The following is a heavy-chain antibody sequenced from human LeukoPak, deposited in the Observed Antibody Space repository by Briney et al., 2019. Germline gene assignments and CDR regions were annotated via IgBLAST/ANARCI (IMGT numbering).Heavy chain of an antibody. CDR2: IYYSGST. CDR1: GGSISSYY. Sequence: PSETLSLTCTVSGGSISSYYWSWIRQPLGKGLEWIGYIYYSGSTNYNPSLKSRVTISVDTSKNQFSLKLSSVTAADTAVYYCARGMGKSGYYYSWFDPWGQGTLVTVSS. CDR3: ARGMGKSGYYYSWFDP. V-gene: IGHV4-59*12. D-gene: IGHD3-22*01. J-gene: IGHJ5*02.